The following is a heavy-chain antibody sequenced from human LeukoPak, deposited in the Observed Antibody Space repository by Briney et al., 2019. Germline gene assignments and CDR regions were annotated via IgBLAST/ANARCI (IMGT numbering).Heavy chain of an antibody. CDR1: GYTFTSYA. CDR3: ARALPHRRLMDTTMEQHWFDP. V-gene: IGHV1-3*01. Sequence: ASVKVSCKASGYTFTSYAMHWVRQAPGQRLEWMGWINAGNGNTKYSQEFQGRVTITSDTSASAVYMELSSLRSEDTAVYYCARALPHRRLMDTTMEQHWFDPWGQGTLVTVSS. CDR2: INAGNGNT. J-gene: IGHJ5*02. D-gene: IGHD5-18*01.